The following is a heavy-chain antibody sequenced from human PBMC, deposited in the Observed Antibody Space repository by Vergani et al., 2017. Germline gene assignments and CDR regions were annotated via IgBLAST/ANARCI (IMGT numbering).Heavy chain of an antibody. CDR2: IRSKANSHAT. D-gene: IGHD3-22*01. Sequence: EVQLVESGGGLVQPGGSLKLSCAASGFTFSGSAMHWVRQASGKGLEWVGRIRSKANSHATAYAASVKGRFTISRDNAKNSLYLQMNSLRAEDTAVYYCARCDSSGYYYAPPDYWGQGTLVTVSS. J-gene: IGHJ4*02. V-gene: IGHV3-73*02. CDR3: ARCDSSGYYYAPPDY. CDR1: GFTFSGSA.